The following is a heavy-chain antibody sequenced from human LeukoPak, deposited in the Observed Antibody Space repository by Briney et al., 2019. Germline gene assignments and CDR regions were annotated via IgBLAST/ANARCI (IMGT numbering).Heavy chain of an antibody. V-gene: IGHV4-39*07. J-gene: IGHJ4*02. CDR2: MYYRGST. CDR1: GGSISSSSHY. CDR3: ARDRGSQPFIDY. Sequence: SETLSLTCTVSGGSISSSSHYWGWIRQPPGKGLEWIGSMYYRGSTYHNPSLKSRVTISVDTSKNQFSLKLSSVTAADTAVYYCARDRGSQPFIDYWGQGTLVTVSS. D-gene: IGHD1-26*01.